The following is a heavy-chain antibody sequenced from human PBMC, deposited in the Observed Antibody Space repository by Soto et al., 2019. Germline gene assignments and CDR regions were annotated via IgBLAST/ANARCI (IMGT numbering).Heavy chain of an antibody. D-gene: IGHD2-15*01. J-gene: IGHJ6*02. V-gene: IGHV1-2*04. Sequence: GASVKVSCKASGYTFTGYYMHWVRQAPGQGLEWMGWINPNSGGTNYAQKFQGWVTMTRDTSISTAYMELSRLRSDDTAVYYCARDCGGSCYYGMDVWGQGTTVTVSS. CDR3: ARDCGGSCYYGMDV. CDR2: INPNSGGT. CDR1: GYTFTGYY.